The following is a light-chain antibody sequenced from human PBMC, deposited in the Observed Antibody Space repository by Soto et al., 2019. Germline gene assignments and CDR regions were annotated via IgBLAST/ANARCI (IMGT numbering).Light chain of an antibody. Sequence: QSALTQPPSASGSPGQSVTISCTGTSSDVGGYNYVSWYQQYPGKAPKLMIYEVNKRPSGVPDRFSGSKSGNTASLTVSGLQAEDEADYYCSSYTATNTYVFGTGTKVTVL. CDR1: SSDVGGYNY. CDR3: SSYTATNTYV. CDR2: EVN. J-gene: IGLJ1*01. V-gene: IGLV2-8*01.